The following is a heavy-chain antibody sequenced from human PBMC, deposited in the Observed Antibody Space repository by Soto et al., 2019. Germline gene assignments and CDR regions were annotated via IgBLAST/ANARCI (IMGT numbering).Heavy chain of an antibody. CDR1: GYTFTSYG. J-gene: IGHJ6*02. D-gene: IGHD3-3*01. CDR2: ISAYNGNT. Sequence: ASVKVSCKASGYTFTSYGISWVRQAPGQGLEWMGWISAYNGNTNYAQKLQGRVTMTTDTSTSTAYMELRSLRSDDTAVYYCARVPDASDYDFWSGYYKPPDYYSAMDVWGQGTTVTVSS. CDR3: ARVPDASDYDFWSGYYKPPDYYSAMDV. V-gene: IGHV1-18*04.